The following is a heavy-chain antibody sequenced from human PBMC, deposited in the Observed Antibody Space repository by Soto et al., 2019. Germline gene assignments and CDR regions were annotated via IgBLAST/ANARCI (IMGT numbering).Heavy chain of an antibody. CDR1: GGSISSYY. Sequence: SETLFLTCPVSGGSISSYYWSWSRQPPGQGLEWIGYIYFRGTTNYNPSLKSRVTMSADTSKNQFSLKLNSVTAADTAVYYGARMNYYDTSGYLLDDWGQGMMVTVS. V-gene: IGHV4-59*01. CDR2: IYFRGTT. CDR3: ARMNYYDTSGYLLDD. J-gene: IGHJ4*02. D-gene: IGHD3-22*01.